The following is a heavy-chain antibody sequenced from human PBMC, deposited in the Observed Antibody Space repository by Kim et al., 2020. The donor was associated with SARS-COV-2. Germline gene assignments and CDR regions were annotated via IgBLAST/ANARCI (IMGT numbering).Heavy chain of an antibody. V-gene: IGHV4-30-4*01. Sequence: SETLSLTCTVSGGSISSGDYYWSWIRQPPGKGLEWIGYIYYSRSTYYNPSLKSRVTISLDTSKNQFSLKLSSVTAADTAVYYCARVPEYGSGSLHAFDIWGQGTMVTVSS. J-gene: IGHJ3*02. D-gene: IGHD3-10*01. CDR3: ARVPEYGSGSLHAFDI. CDR2: IYYSRST. CDR1: GGSISSGDYY.